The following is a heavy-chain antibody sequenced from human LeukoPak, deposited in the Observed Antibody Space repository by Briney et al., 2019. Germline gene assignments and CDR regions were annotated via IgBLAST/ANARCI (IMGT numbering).Heavy chain of an antibody. D-gene: IGHD5-12*01. CDR2: INHSGST. CDR1: GGSISGYY. CDR3: ARRGGYSGYGPFDY. J-gene: IGHJ4*02. Sequence: SETLSLTCAVYGGSISGYYWSWIRQPPGKGLEWSGEINHSGSTNYNPSLKSRVTISVDTSKNQFSLKLSSVTAADTAVYYCARRGGYSGYGPFDYWGQGTLVTVSS. V-gene: IGHV4-34*01.